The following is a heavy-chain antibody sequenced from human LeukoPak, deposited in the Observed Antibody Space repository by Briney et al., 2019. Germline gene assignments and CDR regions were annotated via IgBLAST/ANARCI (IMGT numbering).Heavy chain of an antibody. Sequence: PSETLSLTCTVSGGSISSYYWSWIRQPPGKGLEWIGYIYYSGSTNYNPSLKSRVTISVDTSKNQFSLKLSSVTAADTAVYYCARGEAAAALSYYYGMDVWGPGTTVTVSS. CDR1: GGSISSYY. J-gene: IGHJ6*02. D-gene: IGHD6-13*01. CDR2: IYYSGST. V-gene: IGHV4-59*01. CDR3: ARGEAAAALSYYYGMDV.